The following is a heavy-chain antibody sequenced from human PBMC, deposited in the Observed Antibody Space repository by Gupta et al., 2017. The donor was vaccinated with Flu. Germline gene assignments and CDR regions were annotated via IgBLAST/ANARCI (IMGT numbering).Heavy chain of an antibody. CDR2: INHSGST. Sequence: QVQLQQWGAGLLKPSETLSLTCAVYGGSFSGYYWSWIRQPPGKGLEWIGEINHSGSTNYNPSLKSRVTISVDTSKNQFSLKLSSVTAADTAVYYCARRPLLPRRARYYYGMDVWGQGTTVTVSS. D-gene: IGHD2-15*01. J-gene: IGHJ6*02. V-gene: IGHV4-34*01. CDR3: ARRPLLPRRARYYYGMDV. CDR1: GGSFSGYY.